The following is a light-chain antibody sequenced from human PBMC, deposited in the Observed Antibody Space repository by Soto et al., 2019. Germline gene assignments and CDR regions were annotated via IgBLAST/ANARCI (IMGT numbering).Light chain of an antibody. CDR2: SAS. J-gene: IGKJ4*01. CDR1: QDIRSW. V-gene: IGKV1D-12*01. Sequence: DIQMTQSPSSLSASVGDRVTITCRASQDIRSWLAWYQQKPGKAPKLLISSASSLQSGVPSRFSGSGSGADFTLNISGLQPEDFATYYCQQSDTFPATFGGGTRVEIK. CDR3: QQSDTFPAT.